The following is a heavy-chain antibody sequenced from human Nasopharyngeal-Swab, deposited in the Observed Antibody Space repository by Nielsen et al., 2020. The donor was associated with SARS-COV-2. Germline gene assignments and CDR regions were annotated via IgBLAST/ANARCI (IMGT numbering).Heavy chain of an antibody. Sequence: GESLKISCAASGFTVSSNYMSWVRQAPGKGLEWVSVIYSGGSTYYADSVKGRFTISRHNSKNTLYLQMNSLRSEDTAVYYCTIGGNSYGYGYYYGMDVWGQGTTVTVSS. CDR1: GFTVSSNY. CDR3: TIGGNSYGYGYYYGMDV. D-gene: IGHD5-18*01. J-gene: IGHJ6*02. V-gene: IGHV3-53*04. CDR2: IYSGGST.